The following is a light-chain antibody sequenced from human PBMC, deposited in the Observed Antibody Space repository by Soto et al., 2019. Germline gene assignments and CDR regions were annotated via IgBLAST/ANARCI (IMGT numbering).Light chain of an antibody. CDR3: QQYGTAPWT. CDR2: DAS. J-gene: IGKJ1*01. CDR1: QSISSQ. Sequence: EIVLTQSPATLSLSPGERATLSCRASQSISSQLAWYQQKPGQAPRLLIHDASNRATGIPARFSGSGSSTDFTLTISRLEPEDFAGYYCQQYGTAPWTFGQGTKVDIK. V-gene: IGKV3-11*01.